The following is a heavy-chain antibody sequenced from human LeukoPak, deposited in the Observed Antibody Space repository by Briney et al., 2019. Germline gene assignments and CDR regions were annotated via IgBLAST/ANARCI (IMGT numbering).Heavy chain of an antibody. CDR1: GYTFTSYD. J-gene: IGHJ4*02. Sequence: PTASVKVSCKASGYTFTSYDINWVRQATGQGLEWMGWMNPNSGNTDYAQKLQGRVTMTTDTSTSTAYMELRSLRSDDTAVYYCASSITGTTTTFDYWGQGTLVTVSS. D-gene: IGHD1-7*01. CDR3: ASSITGTTTTFDY. V-gene: IGHV1-8*02. CDR2: MNPNSGNT.